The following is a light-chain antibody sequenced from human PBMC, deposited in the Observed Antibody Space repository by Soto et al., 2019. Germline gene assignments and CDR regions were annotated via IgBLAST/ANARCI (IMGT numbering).Light chain of an antibody. V-gene: IGLV4-69*01. J-gene: IGLJ2*01. CDR1: SGHSSYA. CDR3: QTWGTRIHVV. Sequence: QLVLTQSPSASASLGASVKLTCTLSSGHSSYAIAWHQQQPEKGPRYLMKLDSDGSHTKGDAIPDRFSGSSSWAERYLTISSLQADDEADDYCQTWGTRIHVVFGGGTKRTVL. CDR2: LDSDGSH.